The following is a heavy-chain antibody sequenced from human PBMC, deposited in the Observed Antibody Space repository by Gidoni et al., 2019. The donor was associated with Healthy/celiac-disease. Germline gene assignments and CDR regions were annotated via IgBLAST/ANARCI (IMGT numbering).Heavy chain of an antibody. V-gene: IGHV4-31*03. D-gene: IGHD2-8*01. CDR2: IYYSGST. Sequence: QVQLQESGPGLVKPSQTLSLTCTVSGGSISSGGYYWSWIRQHPGKGLEWIGYIYYSGSTYYNPPLKSRVTISVDTSKNQFSLKLSSVTAADTAVYYCARVDGVNGPYYYYGMDVWGQGTTVTVSS. J-gene: IGHJ6*02. CDR1: GGSISSGGYY. CDR3: ARVDGVNGPYYYYGMDV.